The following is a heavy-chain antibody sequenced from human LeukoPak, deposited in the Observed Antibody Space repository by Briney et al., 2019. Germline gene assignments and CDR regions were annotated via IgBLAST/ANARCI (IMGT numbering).Heavy chain of an antibody. J-gene: IGHJ4*02. CDR3: ARDRRYCSGGSCQPFDY. D-gene: IGHD2-15*01. Sequence: GASVKVSCKASGYTFTGYYMHWVRQAPEQGLEWMGWINPNSGGTNYAQKFQGRVTMTRDTSISTAYMELSRLRSDDTAVYYCARDRRYCSGGSCQPFDYWGQGTLVTVSS. CDR2: INPNSGGT. V-gene: IGHV1-2*02. CDR1: GYTFTGYY.